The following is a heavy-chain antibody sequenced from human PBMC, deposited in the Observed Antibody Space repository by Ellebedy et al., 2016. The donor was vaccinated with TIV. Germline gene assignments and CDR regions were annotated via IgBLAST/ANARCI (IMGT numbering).Heavy chain of an antibody. D-gene: IGHD3-10*01. Sequence: GGSLRLXCAASGFTFNSYAMSWVRQAPGKGLEWVSGISASGSSTPDADSVRGRFTVSRDNSKNTLYLQMNSLRAEDTAVYFCAKDQASGEYDYGWGTFDIWGQGTVVTVSS. CDR1: GFTFNSYA. CDR3: AKDQASGEYDYGWGTFDI. CDR2: ISASGSST. V-gene: IGHV3-23*01. J-gene: IGHJ3*02.